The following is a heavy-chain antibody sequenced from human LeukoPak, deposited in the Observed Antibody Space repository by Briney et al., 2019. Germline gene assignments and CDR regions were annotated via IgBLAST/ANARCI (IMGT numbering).Heavy chain of an antibody. CDR2: INPNSGGT. D-gene: IGHD3-3*01. CDR3: ARVLEWFQYYFDY. V-gene: IGHV1-2*02. Sequence: GASVKVSCKASGYTFTSYGISWVRQAPGQGLEWMGWINPNSGGTNYAQKFQGRVTMTRDTSISTAYMELSRLRSDDTAVYYCARVLEWFQYYFDYWGQGTLVAVSS. J-gene: IGHJ4*02. CDR1: GYTFTSYG.